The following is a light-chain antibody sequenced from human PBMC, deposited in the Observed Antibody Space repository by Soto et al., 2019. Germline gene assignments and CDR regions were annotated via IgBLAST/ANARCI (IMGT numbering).Light chain of an antibody. CDR1: QSVSSY. Sequence: EIVLTQSPATLSLSPGERATLSCRASQSVSSYLAWYQQKPGQAPRLLIYDASNRANGIPARFSGSGSGTDFTLTISSLEPEDFAVYYCQQRSNWPPITLGQGTRLEIK. J-gene: IGKJ5*01. CDR2: DAS. V-gene: IGKV3-11*01. CDR3: QQRSNWPPIT.